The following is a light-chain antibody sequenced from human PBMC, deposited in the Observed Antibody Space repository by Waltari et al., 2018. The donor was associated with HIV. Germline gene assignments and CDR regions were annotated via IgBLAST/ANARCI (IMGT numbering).Light chain of an antibody. CDR2: SAS. Sequence: DIQMTQSPSSVSASVGERVTITCRASQSIGNSLAWYQQKPGQAPKLLINSASSLQSGVQSRFSDSGSGTDFTLTINSLQPEDFTTYYCQQFNSFPYTFGPGTKVDVK. CDR3: QQFNSFPYT. CDR1: QSIGNS. J-gene: IGKJ3*01. V-gene: IGKV1-12*02.